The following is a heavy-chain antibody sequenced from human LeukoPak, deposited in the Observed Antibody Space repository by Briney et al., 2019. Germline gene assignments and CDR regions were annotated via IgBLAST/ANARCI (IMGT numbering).Heavy chain of an antibody. CDR3: AKDLGPRLFGNFDY. Sequence: GGSLRLSCAASGFTFSSYAMHWVRQAPCKGLEWVAFIPSDGSDKYYADSVKGRFTISRDNSKNTLYLQVNSLRAENTAVYYCAKDLGPRLFGNFDYWGQGTLVTVSS. CDR1: GFTFSSYA. D-gene: IGHD3-3*01. J-gene: IGHJ4*02. CDR2: IPSDGSDK. V-gene: IGHV3-30*02.